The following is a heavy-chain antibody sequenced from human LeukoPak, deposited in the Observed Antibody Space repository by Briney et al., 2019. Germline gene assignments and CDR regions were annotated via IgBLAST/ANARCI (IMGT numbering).Heavy chain of an antibody. V-gene: IGHV3-30-3*01. J-gene: IGHJ4*02. CDR1: GFTFNSYA. D-gene: IGHD4-17*01. Sequence: GRSLRLSCAASGFTFNSYAMHWVRQAPGKGLEWVAVISYDGSNKYYADSVKGRFTISRDNSKNTLYLQMNSLRAEDTAVYYCARAGGDYVWGQGALVTVSS. CDR2: ISYDGSNK. CDR3: ARAGGDYV.